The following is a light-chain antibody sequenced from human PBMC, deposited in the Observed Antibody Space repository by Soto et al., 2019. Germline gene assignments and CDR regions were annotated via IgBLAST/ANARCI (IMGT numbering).Light chain of an antibody. CDR2: DVS. CDR3: SSYIASSTSVI. CDR1: SSDVGDYNY. J-gene: IGLJ2*01. Sequence: QSVLTQPASVSGSPGQSITISCTGTSSDVGDYNYVSWYQQHPGKAPKVMIYDVSNRPSGVSNRFSGSKSDNTASLTISGLQAEDEADYYCSSYIASSTSVIFGGGTKLTVL. V-gene: IGLV2-14*03.